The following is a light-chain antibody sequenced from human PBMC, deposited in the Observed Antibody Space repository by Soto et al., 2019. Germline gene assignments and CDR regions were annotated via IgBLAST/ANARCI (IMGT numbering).Light chain of an antibody. V-gene: IGLV2-14*01. J-gene: IGLJ1*01. CDR1: SSDVGGYNY. Sequence: QSVLTQPASVSGSPGQSITISCTGTSSDVGGYNYVSWYQQHPGKAPKLMIYDVSNRPSGVSNRFSGSKSGNTASLTISGLQAEDEADYYCGSYTSSSSYGFGTGTKVTVL. CDR2: DVS. CDR3: GSYTSSSSYG.